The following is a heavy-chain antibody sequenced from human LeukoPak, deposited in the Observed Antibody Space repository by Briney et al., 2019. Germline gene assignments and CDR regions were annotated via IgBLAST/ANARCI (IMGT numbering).Heavy chain of an antibody. J-gene: IGHJ3*01. CDR3: ARGGSTVLTLGPFDF. CDR2: IYYSGSY. CDR1: GGSISSSGYY. V-gene: IGHV4-39*01. Sequence: SETLSLTCTVSGGSISSSGYYWGWIRQPPGKGLEWIGSIYYSGSYYYNPSLKSRFIISVDTSKNQFSLKLSSVTAADTAVYYCARGGSTVLTLGPFDFWGQGTMVTVSS. D-gene: IGHD4-23*01.